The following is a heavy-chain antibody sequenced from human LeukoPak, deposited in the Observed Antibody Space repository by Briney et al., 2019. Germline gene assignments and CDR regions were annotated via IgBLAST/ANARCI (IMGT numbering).Heavy chain of an antibody. CDR3: TTGPYYYDSSEPFDY. CDR2: IKSKTDGGTT. Sequence: GGSLRLSCAASGFTFSNAWMSWVRQAPGKGLEWVGRIKSKTDGGTTDYAAPVKGRFTISRDDSKNTLYLQMNSLKTEDKAVYYCTTGPYYYDSSEPFDYWGQGTLVTVSS. D-gene: IGHD3-22*01. CDR1: GFTFSNAW. J-gene: IGHJ4*02. V-gene: IGHV3-15*01.